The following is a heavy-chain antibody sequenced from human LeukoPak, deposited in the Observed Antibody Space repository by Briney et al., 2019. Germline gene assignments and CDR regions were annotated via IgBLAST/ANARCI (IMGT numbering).Heavy chain of an antibody. CDR2: ISSSGSTI. J-gene: IGHJ5*02. V-gene: IGHV3-48*03. D-gene: IGHD4-17*01. CDR3: ARDRTVTTRGESWFDP. Sequence: GGSLRLSCAASGFTFSSYEMNWVRQAPGKGLEWVSYISSSGSTIYYADSVKGRFTISRDNAKNSLYLQMNSLRAEDTAVYYCARDRTVTTRGESWFDPWGQGTLVTVSS. CDR1: GFTFSSYE.